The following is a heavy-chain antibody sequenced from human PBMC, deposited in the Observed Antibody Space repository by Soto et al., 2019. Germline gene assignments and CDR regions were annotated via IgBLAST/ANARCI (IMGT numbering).Heavy chain of an antibody. CDR2: ISYDGSNK. D-gene: IGHD2-2*01. Sequence: GSLRLSCAASGFTFSSYGMHWVRQAPGKGLEWVAVISYDGSNKYYADSVKGRFTISRDNSKNTLYLQMNSLRAEDTAVYYCAKVGSSSFWGQGTLVTVSS. CDR3: AKVGSSSF. V-gene: IGHV3-30*18. J-gene: IGHJ4*02. CDR1: GFTFSSYG.